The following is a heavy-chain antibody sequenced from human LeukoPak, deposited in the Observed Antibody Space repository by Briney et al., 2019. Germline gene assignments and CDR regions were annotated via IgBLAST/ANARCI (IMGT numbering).Heavy chain of an antibody. CDR2: IYHSGST. J-gene: IGHJ2*01. Sequence: ASETLSLTCAVSGGSISSSNWWSWVRQPPGKGLEWIGEIYHSGSTNYNPSLKSRVTISVDTSKNQFSLKLSSVTAADTAVYYCARHNIAVAGADPDFDLWGRGTLVTVSS. CDR1: GGSISSSNW. D-gene: IGHD6-19*01. V-gene: IGHV4-4*02. CDR3: ARHNIAVAGADPDFDL.